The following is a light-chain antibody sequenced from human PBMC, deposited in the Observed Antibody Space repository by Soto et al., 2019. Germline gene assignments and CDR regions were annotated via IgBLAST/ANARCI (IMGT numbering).Light chain of an antibody. V-gene: IGKV3-20*01. Sequence: EIVLTQSPGTLSLSPGERATLSCRASQSVDSDYLAWYQQKPGQPPRLLIYGASSRATGVPDRFSGSGSGTDFTLTISRLEPEDFAVYYCQQYGSSYTFGQGTKLEIK. CDR3: QQYGSSYT. J-gene: IGKJ2*01. CDR2: GAS. CDR1: QSVDSDY.